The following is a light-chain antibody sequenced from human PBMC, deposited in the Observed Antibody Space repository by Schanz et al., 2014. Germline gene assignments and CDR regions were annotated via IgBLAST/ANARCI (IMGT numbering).Light chain of an antibody. CDR2: EGS. CDR1: SSDVGGYNY. CDR3: CSYAGSSTLV. V-gene: IGLV2-23*01. Sequence: QSALTQPRSVSGSPGQSVTISCTGTSSDVGGYNYVSWYQQHPGKAPKLMIYEGSKRPSGVSNRFSASKSGNTASLTISRLQAEDEADYYCCSYAGSSTLVFGGGTKVTVL. J-gene: IGLJ2*01.